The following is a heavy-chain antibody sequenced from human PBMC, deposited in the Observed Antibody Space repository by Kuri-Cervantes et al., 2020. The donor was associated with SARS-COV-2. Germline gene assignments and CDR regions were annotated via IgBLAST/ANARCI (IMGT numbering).Heavy chain of an antibody. CDR2: IYHSGST. V-gene: IGHV4-30-2*01. CDR1: GGSISSGGYS. CDR3: ARGGGYCSSTSCYARYNWFDP. Sequence: SETLSLTCAVSGGSISSGGYSWSWIRQPPGKGLEWIGYIYHSGSTYYNPSLKSRVTISVDRSKNQFSLKLSSVTAADTAVYYCARGGGYCSSTSCYARYNWFDPWGQGTLVTVSS. J-gene: IGHJ5*02. D-gene: IGHD2-2*01.